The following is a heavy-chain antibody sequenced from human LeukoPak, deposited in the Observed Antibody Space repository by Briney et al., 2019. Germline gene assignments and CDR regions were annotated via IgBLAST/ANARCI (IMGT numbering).Heavy chain of an antibody. Sequence: GGSLRLSCAASGFTVSSNYMSWVRQAPGKGLEWVSVIYSGGSTYYADSVKGRFTISRDNSKNTLYLQMNSLRAEDTAVYYCARSDHYYYYDMGVWGQGTTVTVSS. CDR3: ARSDHYYYYDMGV. CDR2: IYSGGST. V-gene: IGHV3-53*01. CDR1: GFTVSSNY. J-gene: IGHJ6*02.